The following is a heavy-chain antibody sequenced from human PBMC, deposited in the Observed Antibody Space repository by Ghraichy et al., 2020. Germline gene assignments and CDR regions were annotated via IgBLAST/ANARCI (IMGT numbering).Heavy chain of an antibody. D-gene: IGHD3-22*01. CDR1: GGSINSYY. V-gene: IGHV4-59*08. J-gene: IGHJ4*02. Sequence: SETLSLTCCVSGGSINSYYWSWIRQPPGKGLEWIGYIYYKGNTIYNPSLKSRVTISLDTSKNQFSLKLYSVTAADTAVYYCARHLISYDRSGYYLYYFDHCGQGTLVTLPP. CDR2: IYYKGNT. CDR3: ARHLISYDRSGYYLYYFDH.